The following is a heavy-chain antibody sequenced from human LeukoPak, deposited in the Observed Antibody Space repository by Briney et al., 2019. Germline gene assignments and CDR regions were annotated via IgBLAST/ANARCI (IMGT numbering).Heavy chain of an antibody. V-gene: IGHV5-51*01. CDR1: GYSFTSYW. CDR3: ARTVTYKGFFDP. J-gene: IGHJ5*02. CDR2: IYPGDSDT. D-gene: IGHD4-17*01. Sequence: NRGESLKISCKGSGYSFTSYWIGWVRQMPGKGLEWMGIIYPGDSDTRYSPSFLGQVTISADKSINIAYLQWSSLKASDTAIYYCARTVTYKGFFDPWGQGTLVTVSS.